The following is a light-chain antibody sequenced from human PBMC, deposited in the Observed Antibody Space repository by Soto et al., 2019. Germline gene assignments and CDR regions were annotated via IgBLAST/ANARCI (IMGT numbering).Light chain of an antibody. CDR2: GAS. Sequence: EFVLTQSPGTLSLSPGERPTLSFCTRQSVRRSYLAWYQQRPGQAPRRLIYGASSRATGIPDRFSGSGSGTDFTLTISRLEPEDFAVYYCQQYGSSPRTFGQGTKVDIK. V-gene: IGKV3-20*01. J-gene: IGKJ1*01. CDR1: QSVRRSY. CDR3: QQYGSSPRT.